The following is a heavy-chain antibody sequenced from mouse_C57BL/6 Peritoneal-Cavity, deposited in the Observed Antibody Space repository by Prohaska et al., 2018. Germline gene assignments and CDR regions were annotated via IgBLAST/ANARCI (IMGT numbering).Heavy chain of an antibody. J-gene: IGHJ1*03. Sequence: EWLGVIWSGGSTDYNAAFISRLSISKDNSKSQVFFKMNSLQADDTAIYYCARNYYGSSYHWYFDVWGTGTTVTVSS. CDR3: ARNYYGSSYHWYFDV. D-gene: IGHD1-1*01. CDR2: IWSGGST. V-gene: IGHV2-2*01.